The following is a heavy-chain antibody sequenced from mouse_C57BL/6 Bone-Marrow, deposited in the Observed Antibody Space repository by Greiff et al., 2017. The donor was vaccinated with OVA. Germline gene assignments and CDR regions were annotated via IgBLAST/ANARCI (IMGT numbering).Heavy chain of an antibody. CDR2: ISSGSSTI. J-gene: IGHJ2*01. CDR3: ARGSTMITTFFDY. Sequence: DVKLVESGGGLVKPGGSLKLSCAASGFTFSDYGMHWVRQAPEKGLEWVAYISSGSSTIYYADTVKGRFTISRDNAKNTLFLQMTSLRSEDTAMYYCARGSTMITTFFDYWGQGTTLTVSS. D-gene: IGHD2-4*01. CDR1: GFTFSDYG. V-gene: IGHV5-17*01.